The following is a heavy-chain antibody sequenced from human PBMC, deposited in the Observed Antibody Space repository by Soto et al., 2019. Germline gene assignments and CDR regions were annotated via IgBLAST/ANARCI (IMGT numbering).Heavy chain of an antibody. CDR2: MNPNSGNT. D-gene: IGHD3-22*01. J-gene: IGHJ4*02. V-gene: IGHV1-8*01. Sequence: ASVKVSCKASGYTFTSYDINWVRQATGQGLEWMGWMNPNSGNTGYAQKFQGRVTMTRNTSISTAYMELSSLRSEDTAVYYCAREADDSSGYYYDYWGQGTLVTVSS. CDR1: GYTFTSYD. CDR3: AREADDSSGYYYDY.